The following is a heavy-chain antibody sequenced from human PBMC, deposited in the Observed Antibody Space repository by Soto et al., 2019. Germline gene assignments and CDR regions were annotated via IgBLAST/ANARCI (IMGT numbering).Heavy chain of an antibody. Sequence: QVQLQESGPRLVKPSGTLSLTCADSNASISNDHWWTWVRQSPGKGLEWIGEIFHSGSTNYNPSLRSRVTVSVDKSKNQFSLKLTSVTAADTAVYYCARINYHGFRNFDHWGQGTLVTVSS. D-gene: IGHD3-10*01. CDR2: IFHSGST. V-gene: IGHV4-4*02. CDR1: NASISNDHW. J-gene: IGHJ4*02. CDR3: ARINYHGFRNFDH.